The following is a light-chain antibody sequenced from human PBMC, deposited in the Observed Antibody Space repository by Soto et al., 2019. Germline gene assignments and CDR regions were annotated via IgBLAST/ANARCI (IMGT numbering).Light chain of an antibody. Sequence: EIVMTQSPATLSVSPGERATLSCRASQSVSSDLAWYQQKPGQAPRLLIYGASTRATGIPVRFSGSGSGTEFTLTISSLQSEDFVVYYCLQYNNWPRTFGQGTRVEIK. CDR1: QSVSSD. V-gene: IGKV3-15*01. J-gene: IGKJ1*01. CDR2: GAS. CDR3: LQYNNWPRT.